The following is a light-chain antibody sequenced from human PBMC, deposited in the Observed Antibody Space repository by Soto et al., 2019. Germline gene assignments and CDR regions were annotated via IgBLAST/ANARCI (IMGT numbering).Light chain of an antibody. Sequence: QSALTQPASLSGSPGQSITISCTGTSSDIGAYDYVSWFQQHPGKAPKLMISEVNNRPSGVSNRFSGSKSGNTAYLTISGLQVEDEAEYYCTSLTSSGTWVFGGGTKVTVL. CDR3: TSLTSSGTWV. V-gene: IGLV2-14*01. J-gene: IGLJ3*02. CDR2: EVN. CDR1: SSDIGAYDY.